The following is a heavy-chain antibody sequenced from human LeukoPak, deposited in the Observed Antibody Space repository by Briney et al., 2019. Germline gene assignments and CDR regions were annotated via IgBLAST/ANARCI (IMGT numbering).Heavy chain of an antibody. V-gene: IGHV3-48*02. D-gene: IGHD4-23*01. CDR2: IGTTSSTI. CDR1: GFTFSSYS. CDR3: ARHDYGGNSGDY. Sequence: PGGTLRLSCAASGFTFSSYSMNWVRQAPGKGLEWASYIGTTSSTIYYADSVKGRFTISRDNAKNSLYLQMNSLRDEDTAVYYCARHDYGGNSGDYWGQGTLVTVS. J-gene: IGHJ4*02.